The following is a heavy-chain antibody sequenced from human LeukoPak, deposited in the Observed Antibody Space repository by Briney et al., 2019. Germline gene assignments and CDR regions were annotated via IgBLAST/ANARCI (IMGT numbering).Heavy chain of an antibody. CDR1: VGTFSSYA. Sequence: ASVKVSCKASVGTFSSYAISWVRQAPGQGLDWMGRIIPIFGTANYAQKFQGRVTITTDESTSTVYMELSSLRSEDTAVYYCARDNYDSSGYYDYWGQGTLVTVSS. D-gene: IGHD3-22*01. V-gene: IGHV1-69*05. J-gene: IGHJ4*02. CDR3: ARDNYDSSGYYDY. CDR2: IIPIFGTA.